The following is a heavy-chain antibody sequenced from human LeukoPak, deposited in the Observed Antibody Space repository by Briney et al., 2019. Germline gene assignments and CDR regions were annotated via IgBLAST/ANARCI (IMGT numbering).Heavy chain of an antibody. CDR1: GFTFDKYW. CDR2: INQDGRVK. J-gene: IGHJ4*02. CDR3: ARGSDYSNGNIYEDDFEY. D-gene: IGHD2-8*01. Sequence: PGGSLRLSCAASGFTFDKYWMDWVRQAPGKGLEWVAQINQDGRVKQYVDSVKGRFTISRDNAKNLVSLQMSSLRAEDTAVYYCARGSDYSNGNIYEDDFEYWGQGTLVTVSS. V-gene: IGHV3-7*01.